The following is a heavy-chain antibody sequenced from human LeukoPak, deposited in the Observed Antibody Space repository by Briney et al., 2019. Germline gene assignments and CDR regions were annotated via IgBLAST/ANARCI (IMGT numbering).Heavy chain of an antibody. CDR3: AKALWFGELYFDY. CDR2: IGGSGGST. J-gene: IGHJ4*02. CDR1: GFTFSSYA. V-gene: IGHV3-23*01. D-gene: IGHD3-10*01. Sequence: GGSLRLSCAASGFTFSSYAMSWVRQAPGKGLEWVSAIGGSGGSTYYADSVKGRFTISRDNSKNTLYLQMNSLRAEDTAVYYCAKALWFGELYFDYWGQGTLVTVSS.